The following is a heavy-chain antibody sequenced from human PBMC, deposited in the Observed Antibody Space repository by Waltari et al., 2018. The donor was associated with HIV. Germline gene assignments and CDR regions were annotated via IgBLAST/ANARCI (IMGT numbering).Heavy chain of an antibody. D-gene: IGHD2-15*01. Sequence: QVQLVESGGGVVQPGRSLRLSCSASGFTFSTYCIPFFRQAPGKGLEWVAVIWYDVSNKYYADSVKGRFTISRDNSKNTLYLQMNSLRAEDTAVYYCARRPDWWELPGSQNYYYYGMDVWGQGTTVTVSS. V-gene: IGHV3-33*01. CDR2: IWYDVSNK. CDR3: ARRPDWWELPGSQNYYYYGMDV. J-gene: IGHJ6*02. CDR1: GFTFSTYC.